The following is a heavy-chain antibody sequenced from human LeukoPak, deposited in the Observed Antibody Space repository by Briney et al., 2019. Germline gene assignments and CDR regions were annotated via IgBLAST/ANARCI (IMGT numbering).Heavy chain of an antibody. CDR2: ISGSGGST. J-gene: IGHJ4*02. D-gene: IGHD3-22*01. V-gene: IGHV3-23*01. CDR1: GFTFSSYA. CDR3: AKTVTYYYDSSGYDD. Sequence: GGSLRLSCAASGFTFSSYAMSWVRQASGKGLEWVSAISGSGGSTYYADSVKGRFTISRDNSKNTLYLQMNSLRAEDTAVYYCAKTVTYYYDSSGYDDWGQGTLVTVSS.